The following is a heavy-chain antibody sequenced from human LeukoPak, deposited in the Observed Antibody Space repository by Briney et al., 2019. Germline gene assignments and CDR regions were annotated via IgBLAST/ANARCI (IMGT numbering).Heavy chain of an antibody. D-gene: IGHD3-3*01. CDR2: ISSSGSTI. CDR1: GFPFSEYY. CDR3: ARDLVYYDFWSGPP. J-gene: IGHJ4*02. Sequence: TSGGSLRLSCAASGFPFSEYYISWIRQAPGKGLECVSYISSSGSTIYYADSVKGRFTISRDNAKNSLYLQMNSLRAEDTAVYYCARDLVYYDFWSGPPWGQGTLVTVSS. V-gene: IGHV3-11*01.